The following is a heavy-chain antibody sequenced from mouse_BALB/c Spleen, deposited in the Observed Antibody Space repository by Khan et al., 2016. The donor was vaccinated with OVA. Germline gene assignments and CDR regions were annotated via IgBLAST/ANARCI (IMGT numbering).Heavy chain of an antibody. CDR2: INPSTGYT. J-gene: IGHJ2*01. V-gene: IGHV1-7*01. CDR3: ARRGLRWDFDY. CDR1: GYTFINYW. Sequence: VELVESGAELAKPGASVKMSCKASGYTFINYWILWVKQRPGQGLEWIGYINPSTGYTEYNQNFKDKATLTADKSSSTAYMQLSSLTSEDSAVYYCARRGLRWDFDYWDQGTTLTVSS. D-gene: IGHD1-1*01.